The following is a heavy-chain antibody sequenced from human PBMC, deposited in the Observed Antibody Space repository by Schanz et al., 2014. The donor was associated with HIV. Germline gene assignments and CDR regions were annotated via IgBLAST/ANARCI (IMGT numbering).Heavy chain of an antibody. CDR3: AKSRFQLHWFDS. CDR2: INPNSGGT. CDR1: GYAFTDYF. Sequence: QVQLVQSGAEVKKPGASVKVSCRASGYAFTDYFIHWVRQAPGQGLEWIGWINPNSGGTKFAQNFRGRVTMTRDTSISTAYMELTRLRYDDTAVYYCAKSRFQLHWFDSWGQGTLVTVSS. V-gene: IGHV1-2*02. J-gene: IGHJ5*01. D-gene: IGHD2-2*01.